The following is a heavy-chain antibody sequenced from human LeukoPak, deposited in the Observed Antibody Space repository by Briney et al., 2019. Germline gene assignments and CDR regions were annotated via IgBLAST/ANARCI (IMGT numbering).Heavy chain of an antibody. J-gene: IGHJ4*02. CDR3: AKYNGDYFLDY. CDR1: GFTVSSNY. CDR2: ISGSGGST. D-gene: IGHD4-17*01. Sequence: PGGSLRLSCAASGFTVSSNYMSWVRQAPGKGLEWVSAISGSGGSTYYADSVKGRFTISRDNSKNTLYLQMNSLRAEDTAVYYYAKYNGDYFLDYWGQGTLVTVSS. V-gene: IGHV3-23*01.